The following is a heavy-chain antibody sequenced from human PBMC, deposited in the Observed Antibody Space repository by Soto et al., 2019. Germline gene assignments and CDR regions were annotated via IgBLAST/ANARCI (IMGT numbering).Heavy chain of an antibody. Sequence: VQLLESGGGLVQPGGSLRLSCAASGFTFSSYAISWVRQAPGQGLEWMGGIIPIFGTANYAQKFQGRVTITADKSTSTAYMELSSLRSEDTAVYYCARVGRVGANPDYWGQGTLVTVSS. CDR1: GFTFSSYA. CDR2: IIPIFGTA. D-gene: IGHD1-26*01. V-gene: IGHV1-69*06. J-gene: IGHJ4*02. CDR3: ARVGRVGANPDY.